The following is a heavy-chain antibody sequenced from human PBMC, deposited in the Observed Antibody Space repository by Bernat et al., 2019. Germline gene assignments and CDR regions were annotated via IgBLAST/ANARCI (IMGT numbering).Heavy chain of an antibody. CDR1: GASITSSNW. Sequence: QVQLQESGPGLVKPSGTLSLTCPVSGASITSSNWWSWVRQPPGKGLEWIGESYHSGSTNYNPSLKSRVTISVDTSKNQFSLKLTSVTDADTAVYYCARDQGLMSGGGAPDFFDYWGQGALVTVSS. CDR3: ARDQGLMSGGGAPDFFDY. D-gene: IGHD3-10*02. CDR2: SYHSGST. V-gene: IGHV4-4*02. J-gene: IGHJ4*02.